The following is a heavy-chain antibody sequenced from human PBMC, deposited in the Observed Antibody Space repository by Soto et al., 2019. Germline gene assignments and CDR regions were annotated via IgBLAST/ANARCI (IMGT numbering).Heavy chain of an antibody. J-gene: IGHJ6*03. D-gene: IGHD3-10*01. CDR3: ATCYGSGSPYYYYYYMDV. V-gene: IGHV4-31*03. CDR2: IYYSGST. Sequence: SETLSLTCTVSGGSISSGGYYWSWIRQHPGKGLEWIGYIYYSGSTYYNPSLKSRVTISVDTSKNQFSLKLSSVTAADTAVYYCATCYGSGSPYYYYYYMDVWGKGTTVTVSS. CDR1: GGSISSGGYY.